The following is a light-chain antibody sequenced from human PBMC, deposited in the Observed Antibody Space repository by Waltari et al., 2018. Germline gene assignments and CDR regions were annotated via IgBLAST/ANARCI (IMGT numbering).Light chain of an antibody. CDR1: ISDVGGHNS. CDR2: DVN. V-gene: IGLV2-11*01. CDR3: YSYAGSSSFV. J-gene: IGLJ1*01. Sequence: SALTQPRSASGSPGQSVTISCTGTISDVGGHNSVSWYQQHPGKAPKLMIYDVNKRPSGVPDRFSGSKSGNTASLTISGLQGEDEADYYCYSYAGSSSFVFGTGTEIIVL.